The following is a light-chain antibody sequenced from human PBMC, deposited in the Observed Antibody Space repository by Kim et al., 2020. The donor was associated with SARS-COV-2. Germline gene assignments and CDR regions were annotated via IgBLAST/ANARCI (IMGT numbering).Light chain of an antibody. CDR1: KLGDKY. CDR3: QAWDSSTAV. J-gene: IGLJ3*02. V-gene: IGLV3-1*01. Sequence: VSPGQTASITGSGDKLGDKYACWYQQKPGQSPVPVIYQDSKRPSGIPERFSGSNSGNTATLTISGTQAMDEADYYCQAWDSSTAVFGGGTQLTVL. CDR2: QDS.